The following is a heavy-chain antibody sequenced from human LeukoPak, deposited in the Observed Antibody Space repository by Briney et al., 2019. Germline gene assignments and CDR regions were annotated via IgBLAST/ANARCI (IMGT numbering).Heavy chain of an antibody. CDR3: ARGYDYGDSHDAFDI. CDR2: IIPIFGTA. D-gene: IGHD4-17*01. J-gene: IGHJ3*02. V-gene: IGHV1-69*13. Sequence: SVKVSCKASGGTFSSYAISWVRQAPGQGLEWMGGIIPIFGTANCAQKFQGRVTITADESTSTAYMELSSLRSEDTAVYYCARGYDYGDSHDAFDIWGQGTMVTVSS. CDR1: GGTFSSYA.